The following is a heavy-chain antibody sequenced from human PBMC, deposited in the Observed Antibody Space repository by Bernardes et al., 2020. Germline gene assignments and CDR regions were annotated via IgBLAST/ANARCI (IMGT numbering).Heavy chain of an antibody. Sequence: SETLSLTCTVSGGSISSSSYYWGWIRQPPGKGLEWIGSIYCGGSTYYNPSLKSRLTISVDTSKNQFSLKLSSVTAADTAVYYCARGRTTVTTGYYFDYWGQGTLVTVSS. J-gene: IGHJ4*02. CDR2: IYCGGST. V-gene: IGHV4-39*07. CDR3: ARGRTTVTTGYYFDY. D-gene: IGHD4-17*01. CDR1: GGSISSSSYY.